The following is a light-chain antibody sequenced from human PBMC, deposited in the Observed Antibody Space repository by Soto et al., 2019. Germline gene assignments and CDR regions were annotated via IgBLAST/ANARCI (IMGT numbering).Light chain of an antibody. CDR3: QQYNKWPIT. V-gene: IGKV3-15*01. CDR2: GAS. CDR1: QSISSN. J-gene: IGKJ4*01. Sequence: EIVMTQSPATLSVSPGERATVSCRASQSISSNLAWFQQKPGQAPRLLIYGASIRATGIPARFSGGGSETEFTLTISSLQSEDFAVYYCQQYNKWPITFGGGTKVEI.